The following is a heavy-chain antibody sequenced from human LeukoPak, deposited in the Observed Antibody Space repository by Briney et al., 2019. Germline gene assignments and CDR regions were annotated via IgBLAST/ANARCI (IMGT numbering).Heavy chain of an antibody. D-gene: IGHD3-10*01. CDR1: GFTFSVSV. CDR3: ARDLSGGGLDY. V-gene: IGHV3-64*01. CDR2: ISSNGGST. Sequence: GGSLRLSCEASGFTFSVSVMHWVRQAPGKGLEYVSVISSNGGSTSYANSVKGRFTISRDNSKNTLYLQMGSLRAEDMAVYYCARDLSGGGLDYWGQGTLVTVSS. J-gene: IGHJ4*02.